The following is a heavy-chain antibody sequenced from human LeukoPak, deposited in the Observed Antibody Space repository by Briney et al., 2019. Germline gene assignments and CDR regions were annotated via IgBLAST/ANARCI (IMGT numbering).Heavy chain of an antibody. Sequence: SKTLSLTCAVYGGSFSGYYWSWIRQPPGKGLEWIGEINHSGSTNYNPSLKSRVTISVDTSKNQFSLKLSSVTAADTAVYYCARDMDIVVVPAATAYFDYWGQGTLVTVSS. CDR1: GGSFSGYY. CDR2: INHSGST. CDR3: ARDMDIVVVPAATAYFDY. D-gene: IGHD2-2*03. J-gene: IGHJ4*02. V-gene: IGHV4-34*01.